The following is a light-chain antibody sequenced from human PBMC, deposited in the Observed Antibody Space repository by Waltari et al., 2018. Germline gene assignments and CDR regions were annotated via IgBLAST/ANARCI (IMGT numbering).Light chain of an antibody. V-gene: IGLV4-69*01. CDR2: LNRDGSH. Sequence: QLVLTQSPSASASLGASVKLTCTLSSGHSTYAIAWHQQQPEKGPRYLMKLNRDGSHNKGYGLPDRLSGSSSGAARYLTISSRQSEDEAVYYCQTWDTGIHVLFGGGTKLTVL. CDR1: SGHSTYA. CDR3: QTWDTGIHVL. J-gene: IGLJ2*01.